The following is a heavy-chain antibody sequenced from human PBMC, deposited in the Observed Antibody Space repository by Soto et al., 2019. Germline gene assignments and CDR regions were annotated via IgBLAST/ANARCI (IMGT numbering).Heavy chain of an antibody. Sequence: XSVKVSCKASVYIFTSYGISWVRQAPGQGLEWMGSISADNGDTKSAQKFQGRVTMTTDTSTNTGHMELRGLRYDDTAVYYCARVGDIVVVGPWFDHWGQGTLVTVSS. CDR1: VYIFTSYG. CDR2: ISADNGDT. CDR3: ARVGDIVVVGPWFDH. D-gene: IGHD2-21*01. J-gene: IGHJ5*02. V-gene: IGHV1-18*01.